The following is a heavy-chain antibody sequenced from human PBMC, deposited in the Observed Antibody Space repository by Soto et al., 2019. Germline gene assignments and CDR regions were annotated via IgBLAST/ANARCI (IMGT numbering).Heavy chain of an antibody. J-gene: IGHJ4*02. CDR1: GFTFSSAW. CDR3: TTGFGSAWHDHY. CDR2: IKSKNSGGTT. V-gene: IGHV3-15*01. Sequence: EVQLVESGGGFVKPGGSLRLSCAASGFTFSSAWMNWVRQAPGKGLEWVGRIKSKNSGGTTDYAAPVKGRFTISRDDSKNTLSLEVNSQKTEDTAVYYCTTGFGSAWHDHYWGQGTLVTVSS. D-gene: IGHD2-15*01.